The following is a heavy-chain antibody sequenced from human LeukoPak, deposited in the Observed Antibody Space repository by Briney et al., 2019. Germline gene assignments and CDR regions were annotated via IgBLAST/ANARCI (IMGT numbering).Heavy chain of an antibody. V-gene: IGHV4-34*01. CDR3: ARGMPGGYSYGYPRNYYYYMDV. J-gene: IGHJ6*03. CDR2: INHSGST. D-gene: IGHD5-18*01. CDR1: GGSFSGYY. Sequence: SETLSLTCAVYGGSFSGYYWSWIRQPPGKGLEWIGEINHSGSTNYNPSLKSQVTISVDTSKNQFSLKLSSVTAADTAVYYCARGMPGGYSYGYPRNYYYYMDVWGKGTTVTVSS.